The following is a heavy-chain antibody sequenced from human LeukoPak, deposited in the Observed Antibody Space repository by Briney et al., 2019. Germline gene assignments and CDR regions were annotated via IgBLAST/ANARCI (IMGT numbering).Heavy chain of an antibody. V-gene: IGHV1-18*01. J-gene: IGHJ4*02. CDR1: GYIFTSYG. D-gene: IGHD4-17*01. CDR2: ISAYNGNT. CDR3: ARDRATVTTGDVQGDY. Sequence: GASVKVSCKASGYIFTSYGISWARQAPGQGLEWMGWISAYNGNTNYAQKLQGRVTMTTDTSTSTAYMELRSLRSDDTAVYYCARDRATVTTGDVQGDYWGQGTLVTVSS.